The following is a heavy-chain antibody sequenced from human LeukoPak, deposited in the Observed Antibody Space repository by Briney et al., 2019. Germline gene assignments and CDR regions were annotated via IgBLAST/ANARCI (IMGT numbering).Heavy chain of an antibody. Sequence: NPSETLSLXCTVSGGSIRSSNYYWGWIRQPPGKGLEWIATIYYSGSTYYNPSLKSRVTISVDTSKNQFSLKLSSVTAADTAVYYCARHPGGSSFDYWGQGTLVSVSS. J-gene: IGHJ4*02. CDR2: IYYSGST. D-gene: IGHD1-26*01. V-gene: IGHV4-39*01. CDR3: ARHPGGSSFDY. CDR1: GGSIRSSNYY.